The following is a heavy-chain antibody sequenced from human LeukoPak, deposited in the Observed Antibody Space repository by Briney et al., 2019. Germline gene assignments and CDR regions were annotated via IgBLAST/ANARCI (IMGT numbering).Heavy chain of an antibody. Sequence: ASVKVSCKASGYTFTGYYMHWVRQAPGQGLEWMGWINPNSGGTNYAQKFQGRVTMTRDTSISTAYMELSRLRSDDTAVYYCARDLVSGYSYGPVNWYDPGGQGTLVTVSS. CDR2: INPNSGGT. CDR1: GYTFTGYY. CDR3: ARDLVSGYSYGPVNWYDP. D-gene: IGHD5-18*01. J-gene: IGHJ5*02. V-gene: IGHV1-2*02.